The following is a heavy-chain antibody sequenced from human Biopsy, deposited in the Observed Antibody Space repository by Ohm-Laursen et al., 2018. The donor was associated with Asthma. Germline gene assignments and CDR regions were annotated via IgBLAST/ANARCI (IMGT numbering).Heavy chain of an antibody. V-gene: IGHV4-61*08. D-gene: IGHD4-23*01. CDR2: IYYSGAT. Sequence: SETLSLTCTVSYGSITSGGYYWPWIRQHPGKGLEWIGFIYYSGATNYNPSLKSRVTISVDTSKNQFFLRLSSVTAADTAVYYCARGVVYGGDSYAEYFQHWGQGTLVTVSS. J-gene: IGHJ1*01. CDR3: ARGVVYGGDSYAEYFQH. CDR1: YGSITSGGYY.